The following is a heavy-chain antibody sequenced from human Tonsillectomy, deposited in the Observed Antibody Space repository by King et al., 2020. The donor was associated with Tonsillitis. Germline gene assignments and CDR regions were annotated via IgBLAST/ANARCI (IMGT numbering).Heavy chain of an antibody. CDR1: GYSFTSYW. Sequence: VQLVESGAEVKKPGESLKISCKGSGYSFTSYWIGWVRQMPGKGLEWMGIISPGDSDTTYSPSFQCQVTISADKSISTAYLQWSSLKASETAMYYCARRGDGYNYAFDIWGQGTMVIVSS. J-gene: IGHJ3*02. D-gene: IGHD5-24*01. CDR2: ISPGDSDT. CDR3: ARRGDGYNYAFDI. V-gene: IGHV5-51*01.